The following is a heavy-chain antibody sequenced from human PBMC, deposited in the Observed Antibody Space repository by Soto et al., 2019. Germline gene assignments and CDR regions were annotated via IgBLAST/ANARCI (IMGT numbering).Heavy chain of an antibody. CDR2: ISGSGDST. CDR1: GFTFSSYA. D-gene: IGHD6-13*01. V-gene: IGHV3-23*01. J-gene: IGHJ6*02. Sequence: EVQLLESGGGLVQPGGSLRLSCAASGFTFSSYAMSCVRQAPGKGLEWVSVISGSGDSTYYADSVRGRFTISRANSKHPLYLQMNTLRPAPTPVHYCAKDRNGTAAAPTIFSAMDVRGQGT. CDR3: AKDRNGTAAAPTIFSAMDV.